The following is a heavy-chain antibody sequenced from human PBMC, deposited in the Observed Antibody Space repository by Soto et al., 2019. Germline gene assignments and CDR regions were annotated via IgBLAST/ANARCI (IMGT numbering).Heavy chain of an antibody. CDR1: GYTFTGYH. V-gene: IGHV1-2*02. CDR3: AGQGLRFLEWSRYYGMDV. Sequence: ASLNVSCKASGYTFTGYHMHWVRQAPGQGLEWMGWINPNSGGTNYAQKFQGRVTMTRDTSISTAYMELSRLRSDDTAVYYCAGQGLRFLEWSRYYGMDVWGQGTTVTVSS. D-gene: IGHD3-3*01. CDR2: INPNSGGT. J-gene: IGHJ6*02.